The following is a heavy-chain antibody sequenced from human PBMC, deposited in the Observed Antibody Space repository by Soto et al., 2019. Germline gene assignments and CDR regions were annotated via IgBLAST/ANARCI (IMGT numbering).Heavy chain of an antibody. CDR2: IFYSGST. CDR3: ARDCHTSPPSYGMDV. Sequence: QGHLKESGPGLVKPSKPLSLPSPVPVGPLGRGGNYWRGIGKHPGKGLRWIGNIFYSGSTYYNPPLKSRVTISVDTSKNQFSLKLSSVTAADTAVYYCARDCHTSPPSYGMDVWGQGTTVTVSS. J-gene: IGHJ6*02. V-gene: IGHV4-31*03. D-gene: IGHD2-2*01. CDR1: VGPLGRGGNY.